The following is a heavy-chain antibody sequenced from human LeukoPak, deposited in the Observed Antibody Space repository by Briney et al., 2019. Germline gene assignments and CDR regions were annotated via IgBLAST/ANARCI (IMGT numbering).Heavy chain of an antibody. V-gene: IGHV3-15*01. CDR3: TTGAPRAYSGSYSNC. CDR2: INSKADGRTT. Sequence: PGGSPRLSPAASRFTFCNAWTSGVRQAPEGGGEWVGRINSKADGRTTDYAAPVKGRCTISRDDSQNTLYLQMNSLITEDTAVYYCTTGAPRAYSGSYSNCWGEGTLVTVSS. D-gene: IGHD1-26*01. CDR1: RFTFCNAW. J-gene: IGHJ4*02.